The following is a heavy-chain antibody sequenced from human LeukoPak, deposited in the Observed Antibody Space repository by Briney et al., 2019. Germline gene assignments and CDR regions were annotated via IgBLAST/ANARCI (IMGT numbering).Heavy chain of an antibody. Sequence: PGGSLRLSCAASGFTFSSYAMSWVRQAPGKGLEWVAVISYDGSNKYYADSVKCRFTTSRDNSKTTMYLQMNTLRAEDTAVYYCAKDWSSSWYNYYYYGMDVWGQGTTVTVSS. CDR3: AKDWSSSWYNYYYYGMDV. CDR1: GFTFSSYA. J-gene: IGHJ6*02. CDR2: ISYDGSNK. V-gene: IGHV3-30*18. D-gene: IGHD6-13*01.